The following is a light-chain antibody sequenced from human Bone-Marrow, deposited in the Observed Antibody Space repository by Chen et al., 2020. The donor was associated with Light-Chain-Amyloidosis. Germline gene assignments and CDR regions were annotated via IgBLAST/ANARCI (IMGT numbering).Light chain of an antibody. CDR2: GDT. Sequence: SYGLTQPPPVSCPPGRTARITASGVDLPTKYAYWSQQKPGQAPVLVIHGDTERPSGISERVSGSSSGTTATLTISGVQAEDEADYHCQSADSSGTYEVIFGGGTKLTVL. J-gene: IGLJ2*01. V-gene: IGLV3-25*03. CDR3: QSADSSGTYEVI. CDR1: DLPTKY.